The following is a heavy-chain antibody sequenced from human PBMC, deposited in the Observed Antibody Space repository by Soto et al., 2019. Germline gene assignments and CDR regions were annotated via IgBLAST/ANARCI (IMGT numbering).Heavy chain of an antibody. CDR3: ASSVAKYYCYGMDV. V-gene: IGHV1-69*12. Sequence: QVQLVQSGAEVKKPGSSVKVSCKASGGTFSSYAISWVRQAPGQGLEWMGGIIPIFGTANYAQKFQGGVTITADESTRTAYIELSSLRSEDTAVYYCASSVAKYYCYGMDVWGQGTTVTVSS. D-gene: IGHD5-12*01. CDR2: IIPIFGTA. CDR1: GGTFSSYA. J-gene: IGHJ6*02.